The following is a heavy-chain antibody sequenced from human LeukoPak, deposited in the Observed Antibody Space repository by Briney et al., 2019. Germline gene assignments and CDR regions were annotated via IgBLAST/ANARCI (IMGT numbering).Heavy chain of an antibody. Sequence: GGSLRLSCAASGFTVSSNYMSWVRQAPGKGLEWVAVVYSGGRTYYADSVKGRFTISRDNSKNTLYLQMNSLRAEDTAVYYCAKETGAWNYYYMDVWGKGTTVTISS. D-gene: IGHD1-26*01. J-gene: IGHJ6*03. CDR3: AKETGAWNYYYMDV. CDR1: GFTVSSNY. CDR2: VYSGGRT. V-gene: IGHV3-53*05.